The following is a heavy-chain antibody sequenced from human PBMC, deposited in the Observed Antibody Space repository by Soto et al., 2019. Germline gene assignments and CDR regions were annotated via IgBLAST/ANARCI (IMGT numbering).Heavy chain of an antibody. CDR3: AKDVGFGELFDAFDI. Sequence: GGSLRLSCAASGFTFSSYGMHWVRQAPGKGLEWVAVISYDGSNEYYADSVKGRFTISRDNSKNTLYLQMNSLRAEDTAVYYCAKDVGFGELFDAFDIWGQGTMVTVSS. J-gene: IGHJ3*02. CDR1: GFTFSSYG. V-gene: IGHV3-30*18. CDR2: ISYDGSNE. D-gene: IGHD3-10*01.